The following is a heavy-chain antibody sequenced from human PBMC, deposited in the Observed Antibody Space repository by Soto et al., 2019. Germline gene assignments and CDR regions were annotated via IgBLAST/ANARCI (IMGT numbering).Heavy chain of an antibody. J-gene: IGHJ4*02. V-gene: IGHV3-48*03. Sequence: GGSLRLSCAASGFTFSSYEMNWVRQAPGKGLEWVSYISSSGSTISYADSVMGRFTISRDNAKNSLYLQMNSLRAEDTAVYYCARDGGSIVATLDYWGQGTLVTVSS. D-gene: IGHD5-12*01. CDR3: ARDGGSIVATLDY. CDR1: GFTFSSYE. CDR2: ISSSGSTI.